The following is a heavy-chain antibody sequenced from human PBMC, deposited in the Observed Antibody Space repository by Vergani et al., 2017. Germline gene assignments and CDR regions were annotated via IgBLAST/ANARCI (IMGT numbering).Heavy chain of an antibody. CDR2: IIPILGIA. Sequence: QVQLVQSGAEVKKPGSSVKVSCKASGGTFSSYTISWVRQAPGQGLEWMGRIIPILGIANYAQKFQGRGTITADKSTSTAYMELSSLRSEDTAVYYCAIDRNHVDTAMVNFFGAFYIWGQGTMVTVSS. CDR3: AIDRNHVDTAMVNFFGAFYI. CDR1: GGTFSSYT. J-gene: IGHJ3*02. D-gene: IGHD5-18*01. V-gene: IGHV1-69*08.